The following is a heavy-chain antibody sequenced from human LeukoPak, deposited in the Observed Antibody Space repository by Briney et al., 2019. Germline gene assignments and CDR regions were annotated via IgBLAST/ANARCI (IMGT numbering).Heavy chain of an antibody. CDR2: IHRGGTT. CDR3: ARLGAGHYDSSGYYSPDY. CDR1: GYSINSGYW. Sequence: PSETLSLTCAVSGYSINSGYWWSWVRQPPGKGLEWIGEIHRGGTTNYNPSLKSRVTISVDTSKNQFSLKLSSVTAADTAVYYCARLGAGHYDSSGYYSPDYWGQGTLVTVSS. J-gene: IGHJ4*02. D-gene: IGHD3-22*01. V-gene: IGHV4-4*02.